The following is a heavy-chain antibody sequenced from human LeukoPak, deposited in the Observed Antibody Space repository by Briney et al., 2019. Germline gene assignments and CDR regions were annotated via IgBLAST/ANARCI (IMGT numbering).Heavy chain of an antibody. J-gene: IGHJ5*02. CDR1: GGTFSSYA. V-gene: IGHV1-69*05. CDR2: IIPIFGTA. D-gene: IGHD5-24*01. Sequence: SVKVSCKASGGTFSSYAISCVRQAPGQGLEWMGGIIPIFGTANYAQKFQGRVTITTDESTSTAYMELSSLRSEDTGVYYCAPAPRDGYIINWFDPWGQGTLVTVSS. CDR3: APAPRDGYIINWFDP.